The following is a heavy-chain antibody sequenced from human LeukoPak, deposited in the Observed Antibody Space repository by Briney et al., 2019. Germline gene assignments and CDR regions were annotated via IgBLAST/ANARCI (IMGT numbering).Heavy chain of an antibody. Sequence: RGSLRLSCAASGFTFHEHAMHWVRQAPGQGLEWVSIISGDGDSTYYADSVKGRFTISRDNSKNSLYLHMDSLRTEDTALYFCAKTGSCRSTSCYLPFDYWGQGALVTVSS. D-gene: IGHD2-2*01. V-gene: IGHV3-43*02. CDR2: ISGDGDST. CDR1: GFTFHEHA. J-gene: IGHJ4*02. CDR3: AKTGSCRSTSCYLPFDY.